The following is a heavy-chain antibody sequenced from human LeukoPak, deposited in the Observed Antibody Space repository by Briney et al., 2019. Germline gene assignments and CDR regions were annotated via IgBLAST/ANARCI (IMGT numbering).Heavy chain of an antibody. CDR2: IYGNGREI. D-gene: IGHD3-16*01. V-gene: IGHV3-23*01. CDR3: ATYAQKWVPSDS. Sequence: PGGSLRLSCAASGFTFSASPMIWVRQVSGKGLEWVSVIYGNGREIHYADSVKGRFTISRDNSKNTLFLQMNSLRAEDTAVYYCATYAQKWVPSDSWGRGTLVTVSS. CDR1: GFTFSASP. J-gene: IGHJ5*02.